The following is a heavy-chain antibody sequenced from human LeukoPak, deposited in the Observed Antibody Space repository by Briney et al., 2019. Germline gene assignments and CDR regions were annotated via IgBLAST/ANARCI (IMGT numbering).Heavy chain of an antibody. J-gene: IGHJ4*02. CDR3: ARETYYYDSSGYLLTDPDFDY. Sequence: GGSLRLSCAASGFTFSSYAMHWVRQAPGKGLEWVAVISYDGSNKYYADSVKGRFTISRDNSKNTLYLQMNSLRAEDTAVYYCARETYYYDSSGYLLTDPDFDYWGQGTLVTVSS. CDR1: GFTFSSYA. D-gene: IGHD3-22*01. CDR2: ISYDGSNK. V-gene: IGHV3-30-3*01.